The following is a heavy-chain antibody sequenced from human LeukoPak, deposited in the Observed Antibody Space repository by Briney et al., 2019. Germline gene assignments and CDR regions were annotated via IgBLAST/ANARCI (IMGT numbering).Heavy chain of an antibody. CDR1: GGSISSYF. CDR3: ARDRNTNWFDP. V-gene: IGHV4-4*07. CDR2: IYGSGST. J-gene: IGHJ5*02. Sequence: SETLSLTCTVSGGSISSYFWNWIRQPAGKGLEWIGRIYGSGSTNYNPSLKSRVSMSVDTSKNQISLKLTSLTAADTAVYYCARDRNTNWFDPWGQGTLVTVSS.